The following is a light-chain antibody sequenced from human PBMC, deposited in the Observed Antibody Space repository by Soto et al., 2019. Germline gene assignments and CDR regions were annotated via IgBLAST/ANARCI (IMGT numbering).Light chain of an antibody. CDR3: QQRSNWPPWT. CDR1: QSVSSY. Sequence: EIVLTQSPATLSLSPGERATLSCRASQSVSSYLAWYQQKPGQAPRLLIYDASNGATGIPARFRASGSGTDFTLTISSSEPEDFAVYYCQQRSNWPPWTFGQGTKVEIK. V-gene: IGKV3-11*01. CDR2: DAS. J-gene: IGKJ1*01.